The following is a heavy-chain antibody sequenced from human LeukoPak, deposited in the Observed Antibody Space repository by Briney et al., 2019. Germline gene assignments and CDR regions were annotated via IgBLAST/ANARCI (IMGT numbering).Heavy chain of an antibody. V-gene: IGHV4-31*03. CDR2: IYYSGST. CDR1: GGSISSGGYY. Sequence: SETLSLTCTVSGGSISSGGYYWSWIRQHPGKGLEWIGYIYYSGSTYYNPSLKSRVTISVDTSKNQFSLKLSSVTAADMAVYYCARESYDFWSGYRGALFDYWGQGTLVTVSP. J-gene: IGHJ4*02. D-gene: IGHD3-3*01. CDR3: ARESYDFWSGYRGALFDY.